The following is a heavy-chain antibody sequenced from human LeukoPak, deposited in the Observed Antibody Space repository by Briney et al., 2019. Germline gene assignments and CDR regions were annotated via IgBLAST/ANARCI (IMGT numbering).Heavy chain of an antibody. V-gene: IGHV4-34*01. CDR2: INHSGSI. CDR3: ARGDGNWNYRYFDL. D-gene: IGHD1-20*01. CDR1: GGSFSNYY. Sequence: PSETLSLTCAVYGGSFSNYYWSWIRQSPGKGLDWIGEINHSGSINYNPSLKSRFTISVDTSKNQFSLKLSSVTAADTAVYYCARGDGNWNYRYFDLWGRGTLVTVSS. J-gene: IGHJ2*01.